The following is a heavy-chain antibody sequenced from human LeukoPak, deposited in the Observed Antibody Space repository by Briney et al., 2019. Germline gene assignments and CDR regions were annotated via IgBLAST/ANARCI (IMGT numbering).Heavy chain of an antibody. Sequence: GGSLRLSCTASGFTFSDYAMSWVRQAPGKGLEWVSGISGSGGSIRYADSVKGRFTISRDNSKNTLYLQMNSLRAEDTAVYYCAKSRPDYDFWSGYYFPYYYYGMDVWGQGTTVTVSS. CDR1: GFTFSDYA. V-gene: IGHV3-23*01. J-gene: IGHJ6*02. CDR2: ISGSGGSI. CDR3: AKSRPDYDFWSGYYFPYYYYGMDV. D-gene: IGHD3-3*01.